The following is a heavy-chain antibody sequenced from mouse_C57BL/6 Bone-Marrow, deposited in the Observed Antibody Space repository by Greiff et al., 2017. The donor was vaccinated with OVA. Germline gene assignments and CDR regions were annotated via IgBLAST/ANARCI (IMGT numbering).Heavy chain of an antibody. CDR3: AREDYDYDEFAY. D-gene: IGHD2-4*01. CDR2: IYPGSGNT. CDR1: GYTFTDYY. Sequence: QVHVKQSGAELVRPGASVKLSCKASGYTFTDYYINWVKQRPGQGLEWIARIYPGSGNTYYNEKFKGKATLTAEKSSSTAYMQLSSLTSEDSAVYFCAREDYDYDEFAYWGQGTLVTVSA. J-gene: IGHJ3*01. V-gene: IGHV1-76*01.